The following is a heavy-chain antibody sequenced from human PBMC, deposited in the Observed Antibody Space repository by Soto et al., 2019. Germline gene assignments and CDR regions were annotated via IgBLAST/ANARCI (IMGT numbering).Heavy chain of an antibody. CDR1: GFTFSNAW. V-gene: IGHV3-15*07. CDR2: VKSKNDGGAT. Sequence: EVHLVESGGGLVKPGGSLRLSCAASGFTFSNAWINWVRQAPGKGLEWVGRVKSKNDGGATDFAAPVKSRFAISRDASKNMVYLEMNSLQTEDTAIYYCTTDSYITSIIVRFDYWGHGTLVTVSS. J-gene: IGHJ4*01. D-gene: IGHD3-22*01. CDR3: TTDSYITSIIVRFDY.